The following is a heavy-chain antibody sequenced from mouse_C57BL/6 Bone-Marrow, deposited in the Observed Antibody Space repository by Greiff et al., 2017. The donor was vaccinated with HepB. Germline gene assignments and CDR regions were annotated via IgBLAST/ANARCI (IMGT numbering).Heavy chain of an antibody. CDR3: ALIYYCGSSASWFAY. Sequence: VKLMESGPGLVAPSQSLSITCTVSGFSLTSYGVDWVRQSPGKGLEWLGVIWGVGSTNYNSALKSRLSISKDNSKSQVFLKMNSLQTDDTAMYYCALIYYCGSSASWFAYWGQGTLVTVSA. V-gene: IGHV2-6*01. D-gene: IGHD1-1*01. J-gene: IGHJ3*01. CDR2: IWGVGST. CDR1: GFSLTSYG.